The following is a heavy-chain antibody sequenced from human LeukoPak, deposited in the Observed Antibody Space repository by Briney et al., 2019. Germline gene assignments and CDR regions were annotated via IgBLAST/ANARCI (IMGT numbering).Heavy chain of an antibody. CDR3: ARDPPYYDSSGPPFDY. V-gene: IGHV4-34*01. D-gene: IGHD3-22*01. CDR2: INHSGST. J-gene: IGHJ4*02. Sequence: SETLSLTCAVYGGSFSGYYWSWIRQPPGKGLEWIGEINHSGSTNYNPSLKSRVTISVDTSKNQFSLKLSSVTAEDTAVYYCARDPPYYDSSGPPFDYWGQGTLVTVSS. CDR1: GGSFSGYY.